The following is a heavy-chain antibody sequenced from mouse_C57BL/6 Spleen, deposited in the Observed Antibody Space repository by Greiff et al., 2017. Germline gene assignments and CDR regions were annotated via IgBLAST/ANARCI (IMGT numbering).Heavy chain of an antibody. V-gene: IGHV1-50*01. J-gene: IGHJ4*01. D-gene: IGHD3-1*01. CDR3: AREGATAMDY. Sequence: QVQLQQPGAELVKPGASVKLSCKASGYTFTSYWMQWVKQRPGQGLEWIGEIDPSDSYTNYNQKFKGKATLTVDTSSSTAYMQLSSLTSEDSAVYYCAREGATAMDYWGQGTSGTVSS. CDR1: GYTFTSYW. CDR2: IDPSDSYT.